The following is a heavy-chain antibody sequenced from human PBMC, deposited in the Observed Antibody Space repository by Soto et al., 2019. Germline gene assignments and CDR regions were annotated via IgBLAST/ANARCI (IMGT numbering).Heavy chain of an antibody. J-gene: IGHJ4*02. V-gene: IGHV2-5*02. CDR3: AHRVLRTVFGLVTTTAIYFDF. CDR2: IYWDDEK. Sequence: QITLNESGPTLVKPTETLTLTCTFSGFSLSTSGVGVGWIRQSPGKAPEWLALIYWDDEKRYSASLKGRLTINKDTSNNQVVLTMANLDPADTATYHCAHRVLRTVFGLVTTTAIYFDFWGQGTPVAVSS. CDR1: GFSLSTSGVG. D-gene: IGHD3-3*01.